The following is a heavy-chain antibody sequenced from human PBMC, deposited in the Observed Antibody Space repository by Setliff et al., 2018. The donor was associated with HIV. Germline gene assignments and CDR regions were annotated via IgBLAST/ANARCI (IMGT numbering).Heavy chain of an antibody. V-gene: IGHV3-30*03. D-gene: IGHD3-3*01. CDR1: GFRFRSYG. Sequence: PGGSLRLSCAASGFRFRSYGMHWVRQAPGKGLEWVTVISYDGSNESYADSVKGRFTISRDNSKNTLFLQMNSLRPEDTAVYYCARAGFWQPDAFDIWGQGTMVTVSS. J-gene: IGHJ3*02. CDR2: ISYDGSNE. CDR3: ARAGFWQPDAFDI.